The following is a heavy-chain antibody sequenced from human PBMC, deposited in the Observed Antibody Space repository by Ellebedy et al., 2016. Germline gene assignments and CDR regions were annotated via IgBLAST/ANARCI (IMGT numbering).Heavy chain of an antibody. CDR2: LYPSGSA. V-gene: IGHV4-4*07. D-gene: IGHD3-10*01. CDR1: GGSITKFY. Sequence: SETLSLXCNVSGGSITKFYWSWIRQSAGTGLEWIGRLYPSGSATYNPSLKSRVFISVDTSKNQFSLKLSSVTAADTAVYYCAREKTRPYYYMDVWGKGTTVTVSS. J-gene: IGHJ6*03. CDR3: AREKTRPYYYMDV.